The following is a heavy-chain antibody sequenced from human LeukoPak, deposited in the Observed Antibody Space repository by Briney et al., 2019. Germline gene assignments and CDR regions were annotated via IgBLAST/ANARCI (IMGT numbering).Heavy chain of an antibody. CDR1: GGSISSGGYS. V-gene: IGHV4-30-2*01. J-gene: IGHJ4*02. D-gene: IGHD3-9*01. CDR3: ARNSRDILTGYSY. Sequence: SETLSLTCTVSGGSISSGGYSWRWIRQPPGKGLEWIGYIYHSGSTYYNPSLKSRVTISVDRSKNQFSLKLSSVTAADTAVYYCARNSRDILTGYSYWGQGTLVTVSS. CDR2: IYHSGST.